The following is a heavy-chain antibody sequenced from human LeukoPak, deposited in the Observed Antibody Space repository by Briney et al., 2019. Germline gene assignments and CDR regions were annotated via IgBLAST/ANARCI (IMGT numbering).Heavy chain of an antibody. Sequence: TGGSLRLSCAASGFTFSSYGIDWVRQGPGKGLECVAVIWSDGSNKYYADSVKGRFTISRDNSKNTAYLQMNSLRADDTAVYYCTRDGDEYGADFHYWGRGTLVTVSS. CDR2: IWSDGSNK. V-gene: IGHV3-33*01. CDR1: GFTFSSYG. D-gene: IGHD4-17*01. CDR3: TRDGDEYGADFHY. J-gene: IGHJ4*02.